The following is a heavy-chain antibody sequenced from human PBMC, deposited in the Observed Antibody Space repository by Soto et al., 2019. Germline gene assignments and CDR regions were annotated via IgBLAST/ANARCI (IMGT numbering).Heavy chain of an antibody. CDR2: IYYSGST. Sequence: TSETLSLTCTVSGGSISSGDYYWSSIRQPPGKGLEWIGYIYYSGSTYYNPSLKSRVTISVDTSKNQFSLKQSSVTAADTAVYYCARKSGYGYWFDPWGQGTLVTVSS. D-gene: IGHD5-18*01. CDR3: ARKSGYGYWFDP. V-gene: IGHV4-30-4*01. J-gene: IGHJ5*02. CDR1: GGSISSGDYY.